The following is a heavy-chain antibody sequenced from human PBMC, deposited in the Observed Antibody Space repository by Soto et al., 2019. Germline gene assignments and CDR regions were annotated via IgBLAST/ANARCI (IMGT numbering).Heavy chain of an antibody. Sequence: QVQLVQSGAEVKKPGSSVKVSCKASGGTFSSYAISWVRQAPGQGLEWMGGIIPIFGTANYAQKFQGRVTITADESTSTAYRELSSLRSEDTAVYYCARVGAGSLVVGWFDPWGQGTLVTVSS. CDR2: IIPIFGTA. J-gene: IGHJ5*02. CDR1: GGTFSSYA. CDR3: ARVGAGSLVVGWFDP. V-gene: IGHV1-69*01. D-gene: IGHD2-8*02.